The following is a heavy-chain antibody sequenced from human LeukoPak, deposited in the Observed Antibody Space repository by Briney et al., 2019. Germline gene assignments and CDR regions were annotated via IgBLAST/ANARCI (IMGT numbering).Heavy chain of an antibody. Sequence: GRSLRLSCAASGFTFSSYGMHWVRQAPGKGLEWVAVIWYDGSNKYYADSVKGRFTISRDNSKNTLYLQMNSLRAEDTAVYYCARDSRSGHHDYWGQGTLVTVSS. CDR3: ARDSRSGHHDY. CDR2: IWYDGSNK. D-gene: IGHD2-15*01. J-gene: IGHJ4*02. V-gene: IGHV3-33*01. CDR1: GFTFSSYG.